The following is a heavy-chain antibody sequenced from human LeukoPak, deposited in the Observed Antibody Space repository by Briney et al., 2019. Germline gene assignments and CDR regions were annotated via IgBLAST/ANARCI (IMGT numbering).Heavy chain of an antibody. CDR2: INHSGRT. V-gene: IGHV4-34*01. J-gene: IGHJ4*02. D-gene: IGHD1-26*01. Sequence: ASETLSLTCAVYGGSFSGYYWSWIRQPPGKGLEWSGEINHSGRTNYNPSLKSRVTISVDTSKNQFSLKLSCVTAADKAVYYCARRPFYSGSHPDWGQGTLVTVSS. CDR1: GGSFSGYY. CDR3: ARRPFYSGSHPD.